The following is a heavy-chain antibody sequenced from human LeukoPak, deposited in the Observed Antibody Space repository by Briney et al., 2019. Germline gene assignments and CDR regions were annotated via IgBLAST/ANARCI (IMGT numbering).Heavy chain of an antibody. CDR2: IWNDGSHE. J-gene: IGHJ4*02. V-gene: IGHV3-33*06. CDR3: AKDATEFGDSHFDC. Sequence: GGSLRLSCEVSGFTFNSYGMHWVRQAPGRGLEWVAAIWNDGSHEYYADSEKGRFTISRDNFRNTVYLQMNSLRAEDTAVYYCAKDATEFGDSHFDCWGQGTLVTVSS. D-gene: IGHD2-21*02. CDR1: GFTFNSYG.